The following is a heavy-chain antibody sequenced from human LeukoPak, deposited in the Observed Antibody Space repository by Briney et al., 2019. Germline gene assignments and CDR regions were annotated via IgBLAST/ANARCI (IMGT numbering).Heavy chain of an antibody. CDR3: AKHPLRITIFGVVPPDY. CDR2: ISGRGGST. J-gene: IGHJ4*02. V-gene: IGHV3-23*01. CDR1: GFTFSSYA. Sequence: GGSLRLSCAASGFTFSSYAMSWVHQAPGKGLEWVSAISGRGGSTYYADSVKGRFTISRDNSKNTLYLQMNSLRAEDTAVYYCAKHPLRITIFGVVPPDYWGQGTLVTISS. D-gene: IGHD3-3*01.